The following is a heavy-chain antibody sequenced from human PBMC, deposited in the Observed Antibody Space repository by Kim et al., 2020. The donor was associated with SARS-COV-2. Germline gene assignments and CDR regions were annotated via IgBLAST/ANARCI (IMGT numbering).Heavy chain of an antibody. V-gene: IGHV1-46*01. J-gene: IGHJ6*02. CDR2: INPSGGST. CDR1: GYTFTSYY. CDR3: AREWIQLWFTREYYYYYGMDV. D-gene: IGHD5-18*01. Sequence: ASVKVSCKASGYTFTSYYMHWVRQAPGQGLEWMGIINPSGGSTSYAQKFQGRVTMTRDTSTSTVYMELSSLRSEDTAVYYCAREWIQLWFTREYYYYYGMDVWGQGTTVTVSS.